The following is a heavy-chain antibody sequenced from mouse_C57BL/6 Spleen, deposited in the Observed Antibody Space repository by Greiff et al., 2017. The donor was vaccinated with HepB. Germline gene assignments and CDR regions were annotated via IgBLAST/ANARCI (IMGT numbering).Heavy chain of an antibody. V-gene: IGHV1-55*01. CDR1: GYTFTSYW. Sequence: QVQLQQPGAELVKPGASVKMSCKASGYTFTSYWITWVKQRPGQGLEWIGDIYPGSGSTNYNEKFKSKATLTVETSSSTAYLQLSSLTSEDSAVYYCARSDMDGFAGSFDYWGQGTTLTVSA. CDR3: ARSDMDGFAGSFDY. CDR2: IYPGSGST. J-gene: IGHJ2*01. D-gene: IGHD3-2*02.